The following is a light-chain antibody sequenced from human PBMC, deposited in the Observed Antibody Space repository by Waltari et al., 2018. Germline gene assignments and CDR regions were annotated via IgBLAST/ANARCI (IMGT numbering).Light chain of an antibody. V-gene: IGKV3-20*01. J-gene: IGKJ3*01. CDR3: QQYQSYPFT. CDR2: TAS. Sequence: EIVLTQSPDTLSLSPGERATLSCRASQSVSNSYLAWYQQKPGQAPRLLIYTASSRATGIPDRFSGSGSGSDFTLTISGLQPEDCATYYCQQYQSYPFTFGPGTKVDIK. CDR1: QSVSNSY.